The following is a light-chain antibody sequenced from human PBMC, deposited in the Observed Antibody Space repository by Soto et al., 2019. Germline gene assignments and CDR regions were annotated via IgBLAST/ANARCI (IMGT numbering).Light chain of an antibody. CDR3: QQYGSSPPNT. J-gene: IGKJ2*01. V-gene: IGKV3-20*01. CDR2: GAS. Sequence: EIVLTQSPGTLSLSPGERATLSCRASQSVSSSYLAWYQQKPGQAPRLLIYGASSRATGIPDRFSGSGSGTDFTLTISRLEPEYCAVYYFQQYGSSPPNTVGQGTKLEIK. CDR1: QSVSSSY.